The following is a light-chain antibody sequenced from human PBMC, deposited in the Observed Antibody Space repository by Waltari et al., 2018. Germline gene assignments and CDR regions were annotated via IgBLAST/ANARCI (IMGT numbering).Light chain of an antibody. CDR1: HSVSSN. V-gene: IGKV3-15*01. CDR3: QQYNDWPQT. CDR2: DAS. Sequence: EIVMTQSPATLSVSPGERATLPCRASHSVSSNLAWYQQKPGQAPRLLIYDASTRATDIPARFSGGGSGTEFTLTISSLQSEDFAVYYCQQYNDWPQTFGQGTKVEIK. J-gene: IGKJ1*01.